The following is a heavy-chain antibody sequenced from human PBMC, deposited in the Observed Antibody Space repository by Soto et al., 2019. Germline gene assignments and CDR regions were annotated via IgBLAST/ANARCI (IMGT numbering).Heavy chain of an antibody. D-gene: IGHD2-8*01. CDR2: MSSSGSTI. Sequence: GGSLRLSSAASGFTFSDYYMSWIRQAPGKWLEWVSYMSSSGSTIYYADSVKGRFTISRDNAKNSLYLQMNSLRAEDTAVYYCAREYCTNGVCLDYWGQGTLVTVSS. V-gene: IGHV3-11*01. J-gene: IGHJ4*02. CDR1: GFTFSDYY. CDR3: AREYCTNGVCLDY.